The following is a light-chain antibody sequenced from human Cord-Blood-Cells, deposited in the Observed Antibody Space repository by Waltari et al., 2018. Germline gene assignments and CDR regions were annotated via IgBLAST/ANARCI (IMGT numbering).Light chain of an antibody. Sequence: QSALTQPRSVSGSPGQSVTISCTGTSSDVGGYNYVSWYQQHPGKAPKLMIYDVSQRPSGVPERFSGSKSGNTASLTISGRQAEDEADYYCCSYAGSYTLVFGGGTKLTVL. J-gene: IGLJ2*01. V-gene: IGLV2-11*01. CDR3: CSYAGSYTLV. CDR1: SSDVGGYNY. CDR2: DVS.